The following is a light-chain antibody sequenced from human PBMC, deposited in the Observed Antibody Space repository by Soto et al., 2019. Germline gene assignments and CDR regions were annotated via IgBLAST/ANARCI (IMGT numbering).Light chain of an antibody. CDR1: QSLYSSNNKNC. V-gene: IGKV4-1*01. CDR2: WAS. J-gene: IGKJ5*01. Sequence: DIVMTQSPDSLAVSLGERATINCKSSQSLYSSNNKNCLAWYQQKPGQPPKLLIYWASTRESGVPDRFSGSGSGTDFTLTISSLQAEDEALYPRHQYYDIPPTFGQGTRLEIK. CDR3: HQYYDIPPT.